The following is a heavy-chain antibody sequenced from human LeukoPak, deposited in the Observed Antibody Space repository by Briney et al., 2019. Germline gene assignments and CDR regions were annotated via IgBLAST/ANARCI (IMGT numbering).Heavy chain of an antibody. J-gene: IGHJ6*02. CDR1: GYTFTSYG. CDR2: ISAYNGNT. Sequence: ASVKVSCKASGYTFTSYGIIWVRQAPGQGLEWMGWISAYNGNTNYAQKLQGRVTMTTDTSTSTAYMELRSLRSDDTAVYYCAREPKGIQLWSYGMDVWGQGTTVTVSS. D-gene: IGHD5-18*01. CDR3: AREPKGIQLWSYGMDV. V-gene: IGHV1-18*01.